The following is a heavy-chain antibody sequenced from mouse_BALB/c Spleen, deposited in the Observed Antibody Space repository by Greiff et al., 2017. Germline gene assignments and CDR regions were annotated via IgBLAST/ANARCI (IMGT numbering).Heavy chain of an antibody. D-gene: IGHD2-12*01. CDR3: ARQPYDYYAMDY. V-gene: IGHV5-12-1*01. J-gene: IGHJ4*01. Sequence: EVKLVESGGGLVKPGGSLKLSCAASGFAFSSYDMSWVRQTPEKRLEWVAYISSGGGSTYYPDTVKGRFTISRDNAKNTLYLQMSSLKSEDTAMYYCARQPYDYYAMDYWGQGTSVTVSS. CDR2: ISSGGGST. CDR1: GFAFSSYD.